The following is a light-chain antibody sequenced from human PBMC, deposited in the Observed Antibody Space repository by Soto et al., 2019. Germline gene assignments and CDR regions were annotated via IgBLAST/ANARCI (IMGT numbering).Light chain of an antibody. CDR3: QSYDNSLSGSWV. V-gene: IGLV1-40*01. J-gene: IGLJ3*02. Sequence: SVLTQPPSVSGAPGQRVTISSTGSSSTIGAGFDVHWYHQIAGTAPTLLIYGNSNRPSGVPDRFSGSKSGTSASLAINGLQAEDESYYYCQSYDNSLSGSWVFGGGTKVTVL. CDR2: GNS. CDR1: SSTIGAGFD.